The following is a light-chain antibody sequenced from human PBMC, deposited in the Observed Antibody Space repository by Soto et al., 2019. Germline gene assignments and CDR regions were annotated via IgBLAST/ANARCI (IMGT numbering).Light chain of an antibody. V-gene: IGLV2-11*01. Sequence: QSVLTQPRSVSGSPGQSVTISCTGTSSDVGRYNYVSWYQHHPGKAPKLMIYDVSTRPSGVPDRFSGSKSGTTASLTIPRLQAEDEADYYCCSYAGSPYVFGTGTKVTVL. CDR3: CSYAGSPYV. CDR1: SSDVGRYNY. CDR2: DVS. J-gene: IGLJ1*01.